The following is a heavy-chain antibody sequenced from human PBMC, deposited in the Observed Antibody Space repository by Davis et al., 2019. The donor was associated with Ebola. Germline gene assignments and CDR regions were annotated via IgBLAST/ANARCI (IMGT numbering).Heavy chain of an antibody. CDR3: ARGPGYCSGGRCHGGADAFDI. CDR1: GGSISSYY. D-gene: IGHD2-15*01. Sequence: GSLRLSCTVSGGSISSYYWSWIRQPPGKGPEWIGYISYSGSTNYNPSLKSRISISLDTSKNQFSLKLGSVTTADTAVYSCARGPGYCSGGRCHGGADAFDIWGKGTMVSVSS. J-gene: IGHJ3*02. V-gene: IGHV4-59*01. CDR2: ISYSGST.